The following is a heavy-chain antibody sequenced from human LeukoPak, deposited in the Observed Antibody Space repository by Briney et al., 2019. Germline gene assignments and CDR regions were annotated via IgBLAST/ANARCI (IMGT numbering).Heavy chain of an antibody. J-gene: IGHJ4*02. V-gene: IGHV3-48*02. Sequence: PGGSLRLSCAPSVFTFSVYSINWVRQAPGEGLEWGSYISSSSTTIYYADAVKGLFTISRDNAKNSLYLQMNSLKDDDTAVYFCARRAFTGYTYGLDSWGQGTLVTVSS. CDR2: ISSSSTTI. CDR3: ARRAFTGYTYGLDS. CDR1: VFTFSVYS. D-gene: IGHD5-18*01.